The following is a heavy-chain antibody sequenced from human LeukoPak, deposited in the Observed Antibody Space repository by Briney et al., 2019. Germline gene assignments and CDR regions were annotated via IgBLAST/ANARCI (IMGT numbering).Heavy chain of an antibody. CDR2: ISGSGGSP. CDR1: GFTFSSYA. J-gene: IGHJ4*02. D-gene: IGHD3-22*01. V-gene: IGHV3-23*01. Sequence: PGGSLRLSCAASGFTFSSYAMSWVRQAPGKGLEWVSAISGSGGSPLYVDSVKGRFTISRDNSKNTVYLQMTSLRAEDTAMYFCAKGKLKYHSMVVAVPFDHWGLGARVTGPS. CDR3: AKGKLKYHSMVVAVPFDH.